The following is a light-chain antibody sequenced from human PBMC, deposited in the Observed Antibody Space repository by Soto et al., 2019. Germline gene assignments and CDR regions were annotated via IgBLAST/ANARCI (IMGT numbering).Light chain of an antibody. CDR1: QSVDTTF. CDR2: GAS. J-gene: IGKJ1*01. Sequence: EIVLTQSPGSLSLSPGQRATLSCRASQSVDTTFFAWYQKKPGQAPRLLIYGASKRATGIPDRFSGSGYGTDFTLISSRLEPEDFAVYYCQQYMSSVTFGQGTKVAIK. V-gene: IGKV3-20*01. CDR3: QQYMSSVT.